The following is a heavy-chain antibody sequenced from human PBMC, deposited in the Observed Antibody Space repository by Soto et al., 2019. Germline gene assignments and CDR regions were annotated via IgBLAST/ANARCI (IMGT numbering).Heavy chain of an antibody. V-gene: IGHV3-23*01. Sequence: EEQLLESGGGLVRPGGSLRLSCAASAFTFRSYAMSWVRQAPGKGLEWVSAITASADTTYYADSVKGRCTISRDNYKNPMYLRMNNLRAEDTAVYYCAKVRPLRDCTSTSCLGAFDMWGQGTRVTVS. D-gene: IGHD2-2*01. J-gene: IGHJ3*02. CDR3: AKVRPLRDCTSTSCLGAFDM. CDR1: AFTFRSYA. CDR2: ITASADTT.